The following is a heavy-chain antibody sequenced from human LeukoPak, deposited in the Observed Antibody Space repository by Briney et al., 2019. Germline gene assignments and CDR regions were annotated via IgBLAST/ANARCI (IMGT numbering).Heavy chain of an antibody. J-gene: IGHJ4*02. Sequence: SVKVSCKASGGTFSSYAISWVRQAPGQGLEWMGGIIPIFGTANYAQKFQGRVTITADESASTAYMELSSLRSEDTAVYYCARDGALGYCSSTSCYGLGYDYWGQGTLVTVSS. CDR3: ARDGALGYCSSTSCYGLGYDY. CDR1: GGTFSSYA. V-gene: IGHV1-69*13. CDR2: IIPIFGTA. D-gene: IGHD2-2*01.